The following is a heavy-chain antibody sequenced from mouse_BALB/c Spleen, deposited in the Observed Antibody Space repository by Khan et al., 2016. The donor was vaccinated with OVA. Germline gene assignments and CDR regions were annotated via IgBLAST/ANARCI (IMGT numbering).Heavy chain of an antibody. V-gene: IGHV1-63*02. CDR3: ARWATWYFDV. Sequence: QVQLQQFGGEVIRPGTSVKISCKASGYTFTNYWLGWIRQRPGHGLEWIGDIYPGTYFTNYNEHFKGKATLTVDTSSSTANMQLSSLTSEDSAVYFCARWATWYFDVWGAGTTVTVSS. CDR1: GYTFTNYW. J-gene: IGHJ1*01. D-gene: IGHD3-1*01. CDR2: IYPGTYFT.